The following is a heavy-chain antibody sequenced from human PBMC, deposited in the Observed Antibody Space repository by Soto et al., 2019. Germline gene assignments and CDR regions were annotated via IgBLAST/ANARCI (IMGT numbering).Heavy chain of an antibody. J-gene: IGHJ5*02. V-gene: IGHV1-69*01. D-gene: IGHD3-22*01. CDR1: GGTVSRFA. CDR2: IIPIFGTA. Sequence: SVKVSCKSSGGTVSRFALSWVRQARGQGLEWMGGIIPIFGTANYAQKFQGRVTITADESTSTAYMELSSLRSEDTAVYYCAGGKIPSSGYYFSWFDPWGQGTLVTVSS. CDR3: AGGKIPSSGYYFSWFDP.